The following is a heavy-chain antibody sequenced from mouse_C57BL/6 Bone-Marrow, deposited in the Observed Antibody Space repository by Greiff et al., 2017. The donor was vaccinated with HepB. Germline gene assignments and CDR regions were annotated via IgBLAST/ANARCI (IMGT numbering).Heavy chain of an antibody. D-gene: IGHD4-1*01. CDR2: ISDGGSYT. CDR1: GFTFSSYA. V-gene: IGHV5-4*01. CDR3: ARDALLLGVDY. Sequence: EVHLVESGGGLVKPGGSLKLSCAASGFTFSSYAMSWVRQTPEKRLEWVATISDGGSYTYYPDNVKGRFTISRDNAKNNLYLQMSHLKSEDTAMYYCARDALLLGVDYWGQGTTLTVSS. J-gene: IGHJ2*01.